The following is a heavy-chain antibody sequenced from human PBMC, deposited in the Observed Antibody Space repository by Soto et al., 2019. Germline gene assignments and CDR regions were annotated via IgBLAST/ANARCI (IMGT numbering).Heavy chain of an antibody. CDR3: VHVGGLEQWLYRLDH. CDR1: GFSLTTTGVG. J-gene: IGHJ4*02. D-gene: IGHD6-19*01. V-gene: IGHV2-5*02. CDR2: IYWDDDK. Sequence: QITLKESGPSLVKPTQTLTLSCTFSGFSLTTTGVGVVWIRRPPGKALEWLALIYWDDDKHYSPSLRSRLTVTKDTTKNQVVLTLTNVDPADTGTYFCVHVGGLEQWLYRLDHWGQGTLVTVSS.